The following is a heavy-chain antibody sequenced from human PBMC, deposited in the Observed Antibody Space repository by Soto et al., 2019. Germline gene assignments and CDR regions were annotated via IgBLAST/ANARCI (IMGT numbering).Heavy chain of an antibody. CDR2: IWYDGSNK. Sequence: GGSLRLSCAASGFTFSSYGMHWVRQAPGKGLEWVAVIWYDGSNKYYADSVKGRFTISRDNSKNTLYLQMNSLRAEDTAVYYCARKGHCSGGSCYQYYYYGMDVFGQGPTVTVSS. CDR3: ARKGHCSGGSCYQYYYYGMDV. J-gene: IGHJ6*02. CDR1: GFTFSSYG. V-gene: IGHV3-33*01. D-gene: IGHD2-15*01.